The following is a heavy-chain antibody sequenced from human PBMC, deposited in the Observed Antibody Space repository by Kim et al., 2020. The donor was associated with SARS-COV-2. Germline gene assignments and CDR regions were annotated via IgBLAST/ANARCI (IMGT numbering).Heavy chain of an antibody. V-gene: IGHV4-31*02. J-gene: IGHJ5*02. Sequence: SLKSRVTISVDTSKNQFSLKLSSVTAADTAVYYCARDYYGSGSLGSFFDPWGQGTLVTVSS. CDR3: ARDYYGSGSLGSFFDP. D-gene: IGHD3-10*01.